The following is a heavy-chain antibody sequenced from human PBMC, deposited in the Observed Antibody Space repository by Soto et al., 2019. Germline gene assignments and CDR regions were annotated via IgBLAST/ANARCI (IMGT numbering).Heavy chain of an antibody. CDR3: ARDNVEGSSDMDV. CDR1: GFTFSSYW. V-gene: IGHV3-7*01. Sequence: PGGSLRLSCAASGFTFSSYWMSWVRQAPGKGLEWVANIKQDGSEKYYVDSVKGRFTISRDNAKNSLYLQMNSLRAEDTAVYYCARDNVEGSSDMDVWGQGTTVTVSS. CDR2: IKQDGSEK. J-gene: IGHJ6*02. D-gene: IGHD6-6*01.